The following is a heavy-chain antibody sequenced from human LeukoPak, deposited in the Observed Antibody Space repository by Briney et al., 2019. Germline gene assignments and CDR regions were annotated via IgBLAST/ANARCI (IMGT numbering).Heavy chain of an antibody. Sequence: GGSLRLSCAASGFTFSSYSMNWVRQAPGKGLEWVSSISSSSSYIYYADSVKGRFTVSRDNAKNSLYLQMNSLRAEDTAVYYCASLLTAGSDRRKAFDIWGQGTMVTVSS. CDR2: ISSSSSYI. V-gene: IGHV3-21*01. CDR1: GFTFSSYS. D-gene: IGHD6-19*01. CDR3: ASLLTAGSDRRKAFDI. J-gene: IGHJ3*02.